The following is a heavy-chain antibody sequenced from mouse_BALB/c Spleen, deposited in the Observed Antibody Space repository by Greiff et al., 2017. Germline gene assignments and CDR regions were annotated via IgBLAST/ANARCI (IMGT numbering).Heavy chain of an antibody. Sequence: DVHLVESGGGLVQPGGSRKLSCAASGFTFSSFGMHWVRQAPEKGLEWVAYISSGSSTIYYADTVKGRFTISRDNPKNTLFLQMTSLRSEDTAMYYCARSYGKGAMDYWGQGTSVTVSS. D-gene: IGHD2-1*01. V-gene: IGHV5-17*02. CDR1: GFTFSSFG. J-gene: IGHJ4*01. CDR3: ARSYGKGAMDY. CDR2: ISSGSSTI.